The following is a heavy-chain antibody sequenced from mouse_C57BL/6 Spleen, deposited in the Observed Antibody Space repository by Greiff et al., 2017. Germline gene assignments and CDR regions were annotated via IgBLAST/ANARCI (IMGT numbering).Heavy chain of an antibody. D-gene: IGHD3-3*01. CDR3: ARRDLDV. V-gene: IGHV1-82*01. CDR2: IYPGDGDT. CDR1: GYAFSSSW. J-gene: IGHJ1*03. Sequence: VQLQQSGPELVKPGASVKISCKASGYAFSSSWMNWVKQRPGKGLEWIGRIYPGDGDTNYNGKFKGKATLTADKSSSTAYMQLSSLTSEDSAVYFCARRDLDVWGTGTTVTVSS.